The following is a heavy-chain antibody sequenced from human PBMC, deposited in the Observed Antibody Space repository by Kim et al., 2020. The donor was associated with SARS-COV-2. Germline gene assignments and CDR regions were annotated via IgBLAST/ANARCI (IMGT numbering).Heavy chain of an antibody. Sequence: GGSLRLSCTASGFTFGDYAMSWVRQAPGKGLEWVGFIRSKAYGGTTEYAASVKGRFTISRDDSKSIAYLQMNSLKTEDTAVYYCTRGVIVVVPAAHAHFDYWGQGTLVTVSS. V-gene: IGHV3-49*04. D-gene: IGHD2-2*01. CDR2: IRSKAYGGTT. CDR3: TRGVIVVVPAAHAHFDY. CDR1: GFTFGDYA. J-gene: IGHJ4*02.